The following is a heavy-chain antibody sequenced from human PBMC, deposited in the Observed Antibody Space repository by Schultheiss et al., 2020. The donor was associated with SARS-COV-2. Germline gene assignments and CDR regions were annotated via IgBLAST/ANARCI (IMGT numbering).Heavy chain of an antibody. J-gene: IGHJ4*02. Sequence: SETLSLTCTVSGGSISSGYYWGWIRQPPGKGLEWIGSIYYSGSTYYNPSLKSRVTISVDTSKNQFSLKLSSVTAADTAVYYCARYDQVAATLDYWGQGTLVTVSS. CDR1: GGSISSGYY. CDR3: ARYDQVAATLDY. V-gene: IGHV4-38-2*02. D-gene: IGHD2-15*01. CDR2: IYYSGST.